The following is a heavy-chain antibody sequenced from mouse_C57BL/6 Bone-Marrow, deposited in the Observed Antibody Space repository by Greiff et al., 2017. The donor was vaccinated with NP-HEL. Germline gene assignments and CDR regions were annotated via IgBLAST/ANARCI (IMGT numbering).Heavy chain of an antibody. CDR3: ARGGLRFRYEWYFDV. CDR1: GYTFTSYD. J-gene: IGHJ1*03. D-gene: IGHD1-1*01. V-gene: IGHV1-85*01. CDR2: IYPRDGST. Sequence: QVQLQQPGPELVKPGASVKLSCKASGYTFTSYDINWVKQRPGQGLEWIGWIYPRDGSTTYNEKFKGKATLTVDTSSSTAYMELHSLTSEDSAVYFCARGGLRFRYEWYFDVWGTGTTVTVSS.